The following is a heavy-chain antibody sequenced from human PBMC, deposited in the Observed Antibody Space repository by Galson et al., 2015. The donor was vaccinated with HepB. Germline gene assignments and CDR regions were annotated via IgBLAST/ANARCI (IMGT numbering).Heavy chain of an antibody. CDR2: INHSGST. V-gene: IGHV4-39*07. CDR1: GGSISSGGYY. D-gene: IGHD2-15*01. Sequence: SETLSLTCTVSGGSISSGGYYWSWIRQPPGKGLEWIGEINHSGSTNYNPSLKSRVTISVDTSKNQFSLKLSSVTAADTAVYYCARLGVLGYCSGGSCYRGRHSRSDYWGQGTLVTVSS. J-gene: IGHJ4*02. CDR3: ARLGVLGYCSGGSCYRGRHSRSDY.